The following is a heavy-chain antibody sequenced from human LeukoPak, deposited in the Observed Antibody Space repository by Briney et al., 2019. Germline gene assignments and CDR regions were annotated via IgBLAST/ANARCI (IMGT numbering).Heavy chain of an antibody. D-gene: IGHD1-26*01. CDR3: ARGGWELLRNIESHHAFDI. CDR1: GYTFTGYY. J-gene: IGHJ3*02. CDR2: INPNSGGT. Sequence: ASVKVSCKASGYTFTGYYMHWVRQAPGQGLEWMGWINPNSGGTNYAQKFQGRVTMTRDTSISTAYMELSRLRSDDTAVYYCARGGWELLRNIESHHAFDIWGQGTMVTVSS. V-gene: IGHV1-2*02.